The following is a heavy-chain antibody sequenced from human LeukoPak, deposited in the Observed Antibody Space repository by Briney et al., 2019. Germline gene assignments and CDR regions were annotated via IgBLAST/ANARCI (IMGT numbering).Heavy chain of an antibody. Sequence: GGSLRLSCTASGFTFSNYLMHWVRQAPGEGLDWVAVIIENGRNQYYADSVKGRFTISRDNSKNTLFLQMNSLRPEDTARYFRARVQGGGYRTADSWGQGTLVTVSS. V-gene: IGHV3-30*04. CDR2: IIENGRNQ. D-gene: IGHD6-25*01. CDR3: ARVQGGGYRTADS. J-gene: IGHJ4*02. CDR1: GFTFSNYL.